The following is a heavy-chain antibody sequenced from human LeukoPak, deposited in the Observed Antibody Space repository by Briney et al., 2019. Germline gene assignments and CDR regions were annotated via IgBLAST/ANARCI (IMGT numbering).Heavy chain of an antibody. CDR1: GFTFSSYG. D-gene: IGHD3-10*01. J-gene: IGHJ4*02. CDR3: AKAYTVRGSFDY. V-gene: IGHV3-30*02. CDR2: IRYDGSNK. Sequence: GGSLRLSCAASGFTFSSYGMHWVRRAPGKGLEWVAFIRYDGSNKYYADSVKGRFTISRDNSKNTLYLQMNSLRAEDTAVYYCAKAYTVRGSFDYWGQGTLVTVSS.